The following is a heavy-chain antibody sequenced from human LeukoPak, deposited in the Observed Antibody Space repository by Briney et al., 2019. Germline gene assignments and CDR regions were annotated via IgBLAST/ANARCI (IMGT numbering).Heavy chain of an antibody. Sequence: GASVKVSCKASGYTFTSYGISWVRQAPGQGLEWMGWISGYNGNTNYAQKLQGRVTMTTDTSTSTAYMELRSLRSDDTAVYYCARSGSYYEADTFDIWGRGTMVTVSS. CDR2: ISGYNGNT. CDR1: GYTFTSYG. J-gene: IGHJ3*02. D-gene: IGHD1-26*01. V-gene: IGHV1-18*01. CDR3: ARSGSYYEADTFDI.